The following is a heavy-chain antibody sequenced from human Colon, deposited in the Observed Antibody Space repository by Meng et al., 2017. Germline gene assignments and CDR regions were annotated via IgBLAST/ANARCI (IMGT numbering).Heavy chain of an antibody. CDR2: MWSDGSNE. J-gene: IGHJ3*02. CDR3: ARTGGDVFDI. D-gene: IGHD2-8*02. V-gene: IGHV3-33*01. Sequence: GESLKISCAASGFSFSNYGMHWVRQAPGRGLEWVALMWSDGSNEYYADSVKGRFTIFSYNSKNTLYLQMHSLSAEDTAVYYCARTGGDVFDIWGQGTMVTVSS. CDR1: GFSFSNYG.